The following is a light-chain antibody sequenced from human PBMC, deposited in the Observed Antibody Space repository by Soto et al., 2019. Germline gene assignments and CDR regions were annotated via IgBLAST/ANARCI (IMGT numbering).Light chain of an antibody. V-gene: IGKV3-15*01. CDR2: GAS. J-gene: IGKJ5*01. Sequence: EIVMTQSPATLSVSPGERATLSCRASQSVSGNLACYQQNPGQAPRLLIYGASTRATGIPARFSGSGSGTEFTLTISRLQSEDFAVYYCQQYNNWPPITFGQGTRLEIK. CDR3: QQYNNWPPIT. CDR1: QSVSGN.